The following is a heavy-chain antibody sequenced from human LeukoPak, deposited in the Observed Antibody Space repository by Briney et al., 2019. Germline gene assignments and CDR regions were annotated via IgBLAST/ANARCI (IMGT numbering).Heavy chain of an antibody. V-gene: IGHV3-53*04. D-gene: IGHD1-14*01. CDR2: IYSGGST. CDR1: GFTVSSNY. Sequence: GGSLGLSCAASGFTVSSNYMSWVRQATGKGLVWVSVIYSGGSTCYAETVKGRFNISRHNSKNTLYLQMNSLRAEETAVYYCASRNHYSWDAFDIWGQGTMVTVSS. J-gene: IGHJ3*02. CDR3: ASRNHYSWDAFDI.